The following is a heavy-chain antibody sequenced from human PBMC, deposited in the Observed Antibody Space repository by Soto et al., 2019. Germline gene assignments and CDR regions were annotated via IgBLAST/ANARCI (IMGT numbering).Heavy chain of an antibody. Sequence: TSETLSLTCAVYGGSFSGYYWSWIRQPPGKGLEWIGEINHSGSTNYNPSLKSRVTISVDTSKNQFSLKLSSVTAADTAVYYCARGSPVIAVAGTNYYYYGMDVWGQGTTVT. J-gene: IGHJ6*02. CDR2: INHSGST. V-gene: IGHV4-34*01. CDR1: GGSFSGYY. D-gene: IGHD6-19*01. CDR3: ARGSPVIAVAGTNYYYYGMDV.